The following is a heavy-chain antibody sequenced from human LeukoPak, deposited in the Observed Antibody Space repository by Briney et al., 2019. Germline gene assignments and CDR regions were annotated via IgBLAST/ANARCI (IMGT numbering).Heavy chain of an antibody. CDR2: INPNSGGT. CDR1: GYTFTGYY. D-gene: IGHD4-11*01. Sequence: ASVKVSCKASGYTFTGYYMHWVRQAPGQGLEWMGWINPNSGGTNYAQKFQGRVTMTRDTSISTAYMELSRLRSDDTAVYYCARGVPMTTVTFDYWGQGTLVTVSS. V-gene: IGHV1-2*02. CDR3: ARGVPMTTVTFDY. J-gene: IGHJ4*02.